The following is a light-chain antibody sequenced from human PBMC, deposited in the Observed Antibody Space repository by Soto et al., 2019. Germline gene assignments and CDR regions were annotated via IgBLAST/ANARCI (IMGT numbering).Light chain of an antibody. J-gene: IGKJ4*02. V-gene: IGKV3-15*01. CDR1: QSVSSN. CDR2: GAS. Sequence: VMTQSPATLSVSPGERATLSCRASQSVSSNLAWYQQKPGQAPRLLIYGASTRATGIPGRFSGSGSGTEFTLTNSSLQSEDFAVYYCQQYNNWPALTFRGGTKVEIK. CDR3: QQYNNWPALT.